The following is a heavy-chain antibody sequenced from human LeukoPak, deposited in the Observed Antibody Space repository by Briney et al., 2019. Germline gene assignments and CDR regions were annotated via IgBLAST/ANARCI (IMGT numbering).Heavy chain of an antibody. CDR1: GFSVSSTY. V-gene: IGHV3-53*01. J-gene: IGHJ4*02. Sequence: GGSLRLSCAASGFSVSSTYMNWVRQAPGKGLEWVSVIYSGGRTYYADSVKGRFTISRDNSKNTLYLQMNSLRAEDTAVYYCARADAYSSTWCFDYWGQGALVTVSS. D-gene: IGHD6-13*01. CDR3: ARADAYSSTWCFDY. CDR2: IYSGGRT.